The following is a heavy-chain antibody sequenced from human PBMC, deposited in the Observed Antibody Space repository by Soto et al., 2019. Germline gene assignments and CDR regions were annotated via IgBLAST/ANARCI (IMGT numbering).Heavy chain of an antibody. V-gene: IGHV1-69*01. CDR1: GGTFSSYF. J-gene: IGHJ6*02. CDR3: QTIVISGDTRGYNVMDV. CDR2: IIPVFGTA. D-gene: IGHD3-16*02. Sequence: QVQLVQSGAEVKKAGSSVKVSCKVSGGTFSSYFINWVRQAPGQGLEWVGGIIPVFGTASYAEKIQGRVTISADEGTSTAYMELRRLRSDDTAMYYCQTIVISGDTRGYNVMDVWGQGTPVTVSS.